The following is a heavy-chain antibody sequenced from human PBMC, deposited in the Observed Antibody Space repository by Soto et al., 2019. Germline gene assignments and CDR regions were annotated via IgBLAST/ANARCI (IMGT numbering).Heavy chain of an antibody. CDR3: AKFSVDGYNYYYYYYGMDV. CDR2: ISYDGSNK. J-gene: IGHJ6*02. CDR1: GFTFSSYG. D-gene: IGHD5-12*01. V-gene: IGHV3-30*18. Sequence: GGSLRLSCAASGFTFSSYGMHWVRQAPGKGLEWVAVISYDGSNKYYADSVKGRFTISRDNSKNTLYLQMNSLRAEDTAVYYCAKFSVDGYNYYYYYYGMDVWGQGTTVTVSS.